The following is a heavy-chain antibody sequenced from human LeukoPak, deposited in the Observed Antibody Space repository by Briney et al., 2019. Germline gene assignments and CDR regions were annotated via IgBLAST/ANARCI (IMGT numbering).Heavy chain of an antibody. V-gene: IGHV3-48*02. CDR3: ARDRDWAFDY. D-gene: IGHD3-9*01. J-gene: IGHJ4*02. Sequence: GGSLRLSCAASGFTFRLYSMNWVRQAPGKGLEWVSYIRSSDGAIAYADSVKRRFTISRDDAKNSLYLQMNSLRDEDTAVYYCARDRDWAFDYGGQGTLSTVS. CDR2: IRSSDGAI. CDR1: GFTFRLYS.